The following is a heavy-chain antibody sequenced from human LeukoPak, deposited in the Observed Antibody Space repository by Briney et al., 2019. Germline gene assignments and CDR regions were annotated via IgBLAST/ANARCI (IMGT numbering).Heavy chain of an antibody. CDR3: ARVKRQEQLGIDY. D-gene: IGHD7-27*01. V-gene: IGHV1-2*02. CDR1: GYTFTGYY. Sequence: VASVKVSCTTSGYTFTGYYMHWVRQAPGQGLEWMGFMSPNSGGTNYAQKFQGRVTMTRDTSISTAYMELSRLSSDDTAVYYCARVKRQEQLGIDYWGQGTLVTVSS. J-gene: IGHJ4*02. CDR2: MSPNSGGT.